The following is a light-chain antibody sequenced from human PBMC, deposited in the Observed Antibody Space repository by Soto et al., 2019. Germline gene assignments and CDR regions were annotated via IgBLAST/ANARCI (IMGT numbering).Light chain of an antibody. Sequence: DIVMIQSPLSLPVTPGEPASISCRSSQSLLHSNGYNYLDWYLQKPGQSPQLLIYLGSNRASGVPDRFSGSGSGTDFTLKISRVEAEDVGVYYCMQALQTQWTFGQGTKVEIK. CDR3: MQALQTQWT. CDR2: LGS. CDR1: QSLLHSNGYNY. J-gene: IGKJ1*01. V-gene: IGKV2-28*01.